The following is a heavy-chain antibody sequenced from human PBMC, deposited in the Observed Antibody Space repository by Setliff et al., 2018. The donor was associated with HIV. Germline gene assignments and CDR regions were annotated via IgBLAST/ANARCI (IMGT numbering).Heavy chain of an antibody. J-gene: IGHJ4*02. CDR1: GYTFTNYG. CDR2: ISTYIGLT. Sequence: GASVKVSCKTSGYTFTNYGISWVRQAPGQGLEWVGWISTYIGLTKYDQILQGRVTMTTDTSTNTAYMELKNLTSDDTAVYYCTRDLNTYAIHWGQGTLVTVSS. V-gene: IGHV1-18*01. D-gene: IGHD2-8*01. CDR3: TRDLNTYAIH.